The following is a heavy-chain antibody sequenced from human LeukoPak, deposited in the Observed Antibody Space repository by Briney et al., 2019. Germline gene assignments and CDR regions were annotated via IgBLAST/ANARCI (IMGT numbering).Heavy chain of an antibody. Sequence: PGGSLRLSCAASGFSFSSYSFNWVRQAPGKGLEWVSSINTVSSYIYYADSLKGRFTISRDNAKNSVYLQMDSLRAEDSAAYYCARLRRNTDSSGFFYYYDYWGQGTLVTVSS. CDR3: ARLRRNTDSSGFFYYYDY. J-gene: IGHJ4*02. V-gene: IGHV3-21*06. CDR1: GFSFSSYS. D-gene: IGHD3-22*01. CDR2: INTVSSYI.